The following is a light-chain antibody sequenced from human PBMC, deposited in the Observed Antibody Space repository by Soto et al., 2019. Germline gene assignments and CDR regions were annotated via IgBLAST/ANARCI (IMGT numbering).Light chain of an antibody. J-gene: IGKJ1*01. CDR3: EQYNSYWT. CDR2: DAS. CDR1: QDISIF. Sequence: ITQSISSLSASVGYRLSISFQASQDISIFLNWYQQKPGKAPKLLIYDASSLESGVPSRFSGSGSGTEFTLTISSLQPDDFATYYGEQYNSYWTFGQGSKV. V-gene: IGKV1-5*01.